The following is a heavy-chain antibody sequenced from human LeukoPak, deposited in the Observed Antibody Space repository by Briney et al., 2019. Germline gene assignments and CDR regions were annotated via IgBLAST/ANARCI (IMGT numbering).Heavy chain of an antibody. CDR3: ARGGKYGCSGGSCYSDY. J-gene: IGHJ4*02. CDR2: IIPIFGTP. Sequence: SVKVSCKASGGTFSSYAITWVRQAPGQGLEWMGGIIPIFGTPNDAQKFQGRVTITADESTSTAYMELSSLRSDDTAVYYCARGGKYGCSGGSCYSDYWGQGTLVTVSS. D-gene: IGHD2-15*01. CDR1: GGTFSSYA. V-gene: IGHV1-69*13.